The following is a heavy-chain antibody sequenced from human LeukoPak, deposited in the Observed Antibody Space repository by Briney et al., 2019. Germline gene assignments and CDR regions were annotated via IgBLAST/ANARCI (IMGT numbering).Heavy chain of an antibody. CDR1: GGSISSGGYY. Sequence: SQTLSLTCTVSGGSISSGGYYWSWIRQPPGKGLEWIGYIYHSGSTYYNPSLKSRVTISVDRSKNQFSLKLSSVTAADTAVYYCARSGGGRRRNAFDIWGQGTMVTVSS. J-gene: IGHJ3*02. V-gene: IGHV4-30-2*01. D-gene: IGHD3-16*01. CDR2: IYHSGST. CDR3: ARSGGGRRRNAFDI.